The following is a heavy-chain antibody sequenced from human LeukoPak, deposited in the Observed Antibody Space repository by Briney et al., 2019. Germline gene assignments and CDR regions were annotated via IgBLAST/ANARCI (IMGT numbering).Heavy chain of an antibody. CDR3: TRGDFYNSSGYYFLFDY. J-gene: IGHJ4*02. Sequence: PGRSLRLSCTASGFTFGDYAMSWVRQAPGEGLEWVGFIRSKPYGGTTEYAASVKDRFSISRDDSKSVAYLQTNSLKTEDTAVYYCTRGDFYNSSGYYFLFDYWGQGTLVTVSS. V-gene: IGHV3-49*04. D-gene: IGHD3-22*01. CDR1: GFTFGDYA. CDR2: IRSKPYGGTT.